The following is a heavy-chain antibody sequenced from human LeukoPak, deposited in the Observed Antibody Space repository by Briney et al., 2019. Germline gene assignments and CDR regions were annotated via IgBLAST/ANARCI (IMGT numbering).Heavy chain of an antibody. Sequence: GGSLRLSCAASGFTFSSYAMHWVRQAPGKGLEWVSGISASGGDTWYPDSVKGRFTISRDNSKNTLFLQMNSLRVEDTAIYYCAKDAAGPEYWGQGTRVTVSS. CDR1: GFTFSSYA. D-gene: IGHD6-13*01. V-gene: IGHV3-23*01. CDR2: ISASGGDT. CDR3: AKDAAGPEY. J-gene: IGHJ4*02.